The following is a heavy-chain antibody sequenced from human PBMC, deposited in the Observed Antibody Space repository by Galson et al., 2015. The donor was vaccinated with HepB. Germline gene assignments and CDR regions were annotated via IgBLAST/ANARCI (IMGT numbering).Heavy chain of an antibody. Sequence: SLRLSCAVSGFTFGSYGMHWFRQAPGKGLEWVADILFDGSDKKSADSVKGRFTISRDNSKNTLYLKMNRLRAEDTAVSYCARSPGGEYFDDWGQGTLVTVAS. CDR3: ARSPGGEYFDD. J-gene: IGHJ4*02. V-gene: IGHV3-30*03. CDR1: GFTFGSYG. CDR2: ILFDGSDK.